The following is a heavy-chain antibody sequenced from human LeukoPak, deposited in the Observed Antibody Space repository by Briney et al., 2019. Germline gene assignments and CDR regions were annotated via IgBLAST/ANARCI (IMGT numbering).Heavy chain of an antibody. Sequence: PTASVKVSCKASGYTFTSYYMHWVRQAPGQGLEWMGWINPNSGGTNYAQKFQGRVTMTRDTSISTAYMELSRLRSDDTAVYYCARGPTMTTGNWFDPWGQGTLVTVSS. J-gene: IGHJ5*02. CDR3: ARGPTMTTGNWFDP. D-gene: IGHD4-17*01. CDR2: INPNSGGT. V-gene: IGHV1-2*02. CDR1: GYTFTSYY.